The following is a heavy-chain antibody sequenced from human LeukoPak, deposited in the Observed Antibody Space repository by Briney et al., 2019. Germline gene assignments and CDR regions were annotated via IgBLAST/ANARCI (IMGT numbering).Heavy chain of an antibody. D-gene: IGHD4-17*01. Sequence: GSLRLSCAASGFPFSSYEMNWVRQAPGKGLEWVAVIWYDGSNKYYADSVKGRFTISRDNSKNTLYLQMNSLRAEDTAVYYCARALRVDYWGQGTLVTVSS. CDR1: GFPFSSYE. V-gene: IGHV3-33*08. J-gene: IGHJ4*02. CDR2: IWYDGSNK. CDR3: ARALRVDY.